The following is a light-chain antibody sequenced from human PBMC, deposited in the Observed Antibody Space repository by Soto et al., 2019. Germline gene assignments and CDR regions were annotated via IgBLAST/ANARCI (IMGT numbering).Light chain of an antibody. J-gene: IGKJ1*01. CDR3: HHYGNSPQT. V-gene: IGKV3-20*01. CDR1: QSVISSS. Sequence: EIVLTQSPGTLSLSPGERATLSCRASQSVISSSLAWYQQKPGQAHRLLIYGASSRATGIPDRFSGSGSGTDFTLTISRLEPEDFAVYYCHHYGNSPQTFGQGTRVEI. CDR2: GAS.